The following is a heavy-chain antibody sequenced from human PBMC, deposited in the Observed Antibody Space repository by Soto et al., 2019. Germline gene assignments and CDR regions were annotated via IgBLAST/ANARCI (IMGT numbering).Heavy chain of an antibody. CDR1: GGSISSYY. J-gene: IGHJ4*02. D-gene: IGHD4-17*01. Sequence: QVQLQESGPGLVKHSETLSLTCTVSGGSISSYYWSWIRQPPGKGLEWIGYIYYSGSTNYNPSLKSRVTISVDTSKNQFSLKLSSVTAADTAVYYCARTYGGNSAMDYWGQGTLVTVSS. CDR3: ARTYGGNSAMDY. V-gene: IGHV4-59*01. CDR2: IYYSGST.